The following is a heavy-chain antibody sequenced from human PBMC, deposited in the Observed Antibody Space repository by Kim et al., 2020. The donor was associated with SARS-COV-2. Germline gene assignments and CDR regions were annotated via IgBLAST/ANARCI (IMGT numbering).Heavy chain of an antibody. V-gene: IGHV4-59*13. CDR1: GGSISSYY. CDR2: IYYSGST. Sequence: SETLSLTCTVSGGSISSYYWSWIRQPPGKGLEWIGYIYYSGSTNYNPSLKSRVTISVDTSKNQFSLKLSSVTAADTAVYYCARDRIVVVPAAISPRYYY. J-gene: IGHJ6*01. CDR3: ARDRIVVVPAAISPRYYY. D-gene: IGHD2-2*01.